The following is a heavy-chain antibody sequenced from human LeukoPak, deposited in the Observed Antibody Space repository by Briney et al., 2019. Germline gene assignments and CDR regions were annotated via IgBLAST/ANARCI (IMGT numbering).Heavy chain of an antibody. V-gene: IGHV3-30*18. D-gene: IGHD5-18*01. Sequence: GRSLRLSCAASGFTFSSYGMHWVRQAPGKGLEWVAVISYDGSNKYYADSVKGRFTISRDNSKNTLYLQMNSLRAEDTAVYYCAKVYTYGDSWGQGTLVTVSS. CDR1: GFTFSSYG. CDR2: ISYDGSNK. CDR3: AKVYTYGDS. J-gene: IGHJ4*02.